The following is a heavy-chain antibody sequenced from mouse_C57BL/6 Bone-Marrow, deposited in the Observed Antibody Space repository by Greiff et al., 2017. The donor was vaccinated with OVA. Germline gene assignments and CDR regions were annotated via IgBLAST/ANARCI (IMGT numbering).Heavy chain of an antibody. J-gene: IGHJ2*01. CDR2: ISDGGSYT. CDR3: ARDLYGNYLDY. D-gene: IGHD2-1*01. Sequence: EVQVVESGGGLVKPGGSLKLSCAASGFTFSSYAMSWVRQTPEKRLEWVATISDGGSYTYYPDNVKGRFTISRDNAKNNLYLQMSHLKSEDTAMYYCARDLYGNYLDYWGQGTTLTVSS. V-gene: IGHV5-4*01. CDR1: GFTFSSYA.